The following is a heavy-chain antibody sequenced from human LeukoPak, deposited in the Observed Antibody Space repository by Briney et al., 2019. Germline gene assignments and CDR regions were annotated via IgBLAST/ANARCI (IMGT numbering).Heavy chain of an antibody. CDR3: ASGSLDYYMDV. D-gene: IGHD3-10*01. Sequence: SVKVSCKASGGTFSSYAISWVRQAPGQGLEWMGGIIPIFGTANYAQKFQGRVTMTRNTSISTAYMELSSLRSEDTAVYYCASGSLDYYMDVWGKGTTVTVSS. J-gene: IGHJ6*03. V-gene: IGHV1-69*05. CDR1: GGTFSSYA. CDR2: IIPIFGTA.